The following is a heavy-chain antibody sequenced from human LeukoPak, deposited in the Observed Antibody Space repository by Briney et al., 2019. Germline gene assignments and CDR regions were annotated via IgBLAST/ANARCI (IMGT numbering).Heavy chain of an antibody. V-gene: IGHV3-23*01. D-gene: IGHD5-24*01. J-gene: IGHJ4*02. CDR3: AKDDAWLQYGN. Sequence: GALRLSCAASGFTFSSYAMSWVRQAPGKGLEWVSAISGSGGSTYYADSVKGRFTISRDNSKNTLYLQMNSLRAEDTAVYYCAKDDAWLQYGNWGRGTLVTVSS. CDR1: GFTFSSYA. CDR2: ISGSGGST.